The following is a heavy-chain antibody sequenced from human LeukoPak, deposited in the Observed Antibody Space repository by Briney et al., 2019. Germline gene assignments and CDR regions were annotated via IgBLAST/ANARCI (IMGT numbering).Heavy chain of an antibody. V-gene: IGHV4-34*01. CDR3: ARRGLRRSGMIDY. Sequence: PSETLSLTCAGYGGSFSVYYWSCIRQPPWKWLDWIGEINNSVSTNYNPSLKRRISISVDTSKNQFSLKLSSVTAAETAVYYCARRGLRRSGMIDYWGQGTLVTVSS. CDR2: INNSVST. D-gene: IGHD4-17*01. CDR1: GGSFSVYY. J-gene: IGHJ4*02.